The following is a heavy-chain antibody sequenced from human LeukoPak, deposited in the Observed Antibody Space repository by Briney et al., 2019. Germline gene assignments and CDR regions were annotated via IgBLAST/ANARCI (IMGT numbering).Heavy chain of an antibody. D-gene: IGHD2-21*02. CDR1: GYTFTSYG. Sequence: ASVKVSCKASGYTFTSYGISWVRQAPGQGLEWMGGIIPIFGTANYAQKFQGRVTITADKSTSTAYMELSSLRSEDTAVYYCARGGGIVVVTANPFDYWGQGTLVTVSS. CDR3: ARGGGIVVVTANPFDY. CDR2: IIPIFGTA. V-gene: IGHV1-69*06. J-gene: IGHJ4*02.